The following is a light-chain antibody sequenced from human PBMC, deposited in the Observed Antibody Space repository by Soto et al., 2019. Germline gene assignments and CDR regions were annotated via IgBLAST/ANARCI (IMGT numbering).Light chain of an antibody. CDR2: ESY. CDR1: SSDVGGYHF. CDR3: GSYAGTKNFVV. J-gene: IGLJ2*01. Sequence: QSALTQPPSASGPLGQSVTTSCTGTSSDVGGYHFVSWYQQHPGKAPKLLIFESYKRPSGVPERFSGSKSGNTASLTVSGLQAEDVATYHCGSYAGTKNFVVFGGGTKVTVL. V-gene: IGLV2-8*01.